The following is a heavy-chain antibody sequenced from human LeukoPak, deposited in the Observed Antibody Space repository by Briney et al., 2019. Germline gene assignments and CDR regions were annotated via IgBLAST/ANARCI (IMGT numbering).Heavy chain of an antibody. J-gene: IGHJ5*02. CDR3: ARGDVDTYGSWSNWFDP. CDR2: IYHSGST. V-gene: IGHV4-30-2*01. CDR1: GGSISSGGYS. D-gene: IGHD5-18*01. Sequence: PSETLSLTCAVSGGSISSGGYSWSWIRQPPGKGLEWIGYIYHSGSTYYNPSLKSRVTISVDRSRNQFSLKLSSVTAADTAVYYCARGDVDTYGSWSNWFDPWGQGTLVTVSS.